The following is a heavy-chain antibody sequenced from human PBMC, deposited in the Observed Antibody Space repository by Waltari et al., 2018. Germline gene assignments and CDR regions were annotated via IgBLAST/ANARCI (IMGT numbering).Heavy chain of an antibody. CDR1: GGSISSGSYY. Sequence: QVQLQESGPGLVKPSQTLSLTCTVSGGSISSGSYYWSWIRQPAGKGLEWIGRIYTSGSTNYTPSLKSRVTISVDTSKTQFSLKLSSVTAADKAVYYCARVAGALDYWGQGTLVTVSS. CDR2: IYTSGST. D-gene: IGHD1-26*01. J-gene: IGHJ4*02. V-gene: IGHV4-61*02. CDR3: ARVAGALDY.